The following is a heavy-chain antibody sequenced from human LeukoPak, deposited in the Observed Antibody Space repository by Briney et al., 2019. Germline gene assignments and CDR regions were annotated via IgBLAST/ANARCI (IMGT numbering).Heavy chain of an antibody. J-gene: IGHJ4*02. D-gene: IGHD1-26*01. Sequence: GGSLRLSCAASGFTFSSYDMHWVRQAPGKGLEWVSSITSSTNYIYYADSVKGRFTISRDNAKNSLSLQMNRLRAEDTAVYYCARGRVGGTSHFDFWGQGTLVTVSS. V-gene: IGHV3-21*01. CDR1: GFTFSSYD. CDR3: ARGRVGGTSHFDF. CDR2: ITSSTNYI.